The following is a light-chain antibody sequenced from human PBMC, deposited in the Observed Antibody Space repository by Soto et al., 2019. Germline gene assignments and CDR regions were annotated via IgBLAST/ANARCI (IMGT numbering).Light chain of an antibody. CDR1: QGFSRW. CDR2: DAS. Sequence: DIQMTQSPSSVSASVGDRVTITCRASQGFSRWLAWYQQKPGKAPNLLIYDASSLQSGVPSRFSGSGSGTEFTLTISRLQPEDFATYYFQQANSFPFTFGPGTKVDVK. V-gene: IGKV1-12*01. J-gene: IGKJ3*01. CDR3: QQANSFPFT.